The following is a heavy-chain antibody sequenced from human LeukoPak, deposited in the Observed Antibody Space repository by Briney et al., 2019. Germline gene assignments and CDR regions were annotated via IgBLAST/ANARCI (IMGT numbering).Heavy chain of an antibody. J-gene: IGHJ4*02. D-gene: IGHD2-2*01. CDR3: ARERTSLDY. CDR2: IIPIFGTA. V-gene: IGHV1-69*13. Sequence: ASVKVSCKASGYTLTSYGITWVRQTPGQGLEWMGGIIPIFGTANYAQKFQGRVTITADESTSTAYMELSSLRSEDTAVYYCARERTSLDYWGQGTLVTVSS. CDR1: GYTLTSYG.